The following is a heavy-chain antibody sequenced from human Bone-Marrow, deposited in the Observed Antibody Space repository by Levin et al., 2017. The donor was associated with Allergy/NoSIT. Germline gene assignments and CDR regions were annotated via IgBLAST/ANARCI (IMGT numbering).Heavy chain of an antibody. J-gene: IGHJ4*02. CDR1: GYTFTSYD. V-gene: IGHV1-8*01. Sequence: KPGGSLRLSCKASGYTFTSYDINWVRQATGQGLEWMGWMNPNSGNTGYAQKFQGRVTMTRNTSISTAYMELSSLRSEDTAVYYCAREGALADTAMVDYWGQGTLVTVSS. D-gene: IGHD5-18*01. CDR2: MNPNSGNT. CDR3: AREGALADTAMVDY.